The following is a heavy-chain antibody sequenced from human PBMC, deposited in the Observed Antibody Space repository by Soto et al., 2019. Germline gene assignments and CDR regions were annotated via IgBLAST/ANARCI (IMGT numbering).Heavy chain of an antibody. Sequence: GESLKISCKGSGYSFTSYWIGWVRQMPGKGLEWMGIIYPGDSDTRYSPSFQGQVTISADKSISTAYLQWSSLKASDTAMYYCARRYYDFWSGYYPFDYWGQGPLVTVYS. CDR1: GYSFTSYW. CDR2: IYPGDSDT. J-gene: IGHJ4*02. CDR3: ARRYYDFWSGYYPFDY. D-gene: IGHD3-3*01. V-gene: IGHV5-51*01.